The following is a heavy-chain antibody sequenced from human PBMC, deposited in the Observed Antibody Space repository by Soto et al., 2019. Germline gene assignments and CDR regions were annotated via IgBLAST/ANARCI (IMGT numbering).Heavy chain of an antibody. D-gene: IGHD1-26*01. CDR3: VRDPGDRNGVSV. Sequence: EVQVVESGGGLVQPGGSLRLSCAASGFTVSSDYMSWVRQAPGKGLEWVSVIYSGGSTYYADSVKGRFTISRDNSKNTLYLQMNSLRAEDTAVYYCVRDPGDRNGVSVWGQGTTVTVSS. J-gene: IGHJ6*02. CDR2: IYSGGST. V-gene: IGHV3-66*01. CDR1: GFTVSSDY.